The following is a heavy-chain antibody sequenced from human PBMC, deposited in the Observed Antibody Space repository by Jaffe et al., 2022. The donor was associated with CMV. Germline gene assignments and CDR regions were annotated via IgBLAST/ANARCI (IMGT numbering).Heavy chain of an antibody. J-gene: IGHJ4*02. Sequence: QLQLQESGPGLVKPSETLSLTCTVSGGSISSSSYYWGWIRQPPGKGLEWIGSIYYSGSTYYNPSLKSRVTISVDTSKNQFSLKLSSVTAADTAVYYCARHPEGPTYYDFWSGYYGGGFDYWGQGTLVTVSS. CDR1: GGSISSSSYY. V-gene: IGHV4-39*01. CDR2: IYYSGST. CDR3: ARHPEGPTYYDFWSGYYGGGFDY. D-gene: IGHD3-3*01.